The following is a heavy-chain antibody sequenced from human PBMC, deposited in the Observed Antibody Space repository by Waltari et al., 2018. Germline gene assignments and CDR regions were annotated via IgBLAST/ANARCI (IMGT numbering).Heavy chain of an antibody. J-gene: IGHJ4*02. V-gene: IGHV4-34*01. CDR1: GGSLSGYY. CDR2: INHSGST. CDR3: AREASSGYEDY. Sequence: QVQLQQWGAGLLKTSETLSLTCAVYGGSLSGYYWSWIRQPPGKGLEWIGEINHSGSTNYNPSLKSRVTISVDTSKNQFSLKLSSVTAADTAVYYCAREASSGYEDYWGQGTLVTVSS. D-gene: IGHD3-22*01.